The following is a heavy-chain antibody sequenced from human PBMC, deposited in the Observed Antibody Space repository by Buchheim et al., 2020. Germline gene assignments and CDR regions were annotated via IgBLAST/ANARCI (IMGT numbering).Heavy chain of an antibody. CDR3: ARGAAWFGDILPSFDS. Sequence: QVQLQESGPGLVKPSQTLSLTCTVSCGSLRTGDFYWSWIRQPPGKGLEWIGYTSHSASTYYNPSLRGRVSISMDTSKNQVSLRVNSVTAADTAVYFCARGAAWFGDILPSFDSWGKG. CDR1: CGSLRTGDFY. V-gene: IGHV4-30-4*01. J-gene: IGHJ4*02. D-gene: IGHD3-10*01. CDR2: TSHSAST.